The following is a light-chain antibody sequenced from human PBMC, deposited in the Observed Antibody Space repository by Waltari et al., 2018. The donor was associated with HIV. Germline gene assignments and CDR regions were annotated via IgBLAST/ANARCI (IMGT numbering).Light chain of an antibody. CDR3: ATWDDDLSGVV. V-gene: IGLV1-47*01. CDR1: RSNIGENF. Sequence: QSVLTQHPSASGTPGQRVTFSCSGGRSNIGENFVYWFQQLPGTAPRLLVFGNNQRPSGVPDRFSGSKGGTSASLVISGLRSEDEGTYYCATWDDDLSGVVFGGGSKLTVL. CDR2: GNN. J-gene: IGLJ2*01.